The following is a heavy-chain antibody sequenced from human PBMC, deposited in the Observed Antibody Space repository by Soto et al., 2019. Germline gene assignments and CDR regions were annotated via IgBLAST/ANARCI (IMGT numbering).Heavy chain of an antibody. Sequence: QVQLVQSGAEVKKPGASVKVSCKASGYTFTSYYMHWVRQAPGQGLEWMGIINPSGGSTSYAQKSTGGVDLTXXPXPXPGYMELSSLRSEDTAVDYCARRSGILTGYLPHFAYWGQGTLVTVSS. J-gene: IGHJ4*02. D-gene: IGHD3-9*01. CDR2: INPSGGST. CDR1: GYTFTSYY. CDR3: ARRSGILTGYLPHFAY. V-gene: IGHV1-46*01.